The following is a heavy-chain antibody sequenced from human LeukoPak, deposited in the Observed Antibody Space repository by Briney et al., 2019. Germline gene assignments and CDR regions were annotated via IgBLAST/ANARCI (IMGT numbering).Heavy chain of an antibody. Sequence: GGSLRLSCAASGFTFSSYGMHWVRQAPGKGLEWVAVISYDGSNKYYVDSVKGRFTISRDNSKNTLYLQMNSLRAEDTAVYYCAKLIDYGGNSVSYWGQGTLVTVSS. J-gene: IGHJ4*02. V-gene: IGHV3-30*18. CDR2: ISYDGSNK. D-gene: IGHD4-23*01. CDR3: AKLIDYGGNSVSY. CDR1: GFTFSSYG.